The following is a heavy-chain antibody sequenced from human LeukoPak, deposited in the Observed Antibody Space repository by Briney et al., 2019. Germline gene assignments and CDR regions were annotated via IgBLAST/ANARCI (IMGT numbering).Heavy chain of an antibody. CDR2: IYPGDSDT. CDR3: ATMNSSSSHY. J-gene: IGHJ4*02. D-gene: IGHD6-6*01. Sequence: GESLKISCKASGYSFTNSWIGWVRQMPGKGLEWMGIIYPGDSDTRYSPSFQGQVTISADKSISTAYLQWSGLKASDTAMYYCATMNSSSSHYWGQGTLVTVSS. CDR1: GYSFTNSW. V-gene: IGHV5-51*01.